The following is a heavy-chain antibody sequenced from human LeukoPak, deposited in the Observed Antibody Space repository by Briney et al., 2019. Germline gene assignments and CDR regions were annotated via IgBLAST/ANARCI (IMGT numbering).Heavy chain of an antibody. Sequence: GGSLRLSCAASGFTFDDYAMHWVRQAPGKGLEWVSGISWNSGSIGYADSVKGRFTISRDNAKNTLYLQMNSLRAEDTAVYYCAREDLVPTALDYWGQGTLVTASS. J-gene: IGHJ4*02. CDR3: AREDLVPTALDY. D-gene: IGHD5-12*01. CDR1: GFTFDDYA. V-gene: IGHV3-9*01. CDR2: ISWNSGSI.